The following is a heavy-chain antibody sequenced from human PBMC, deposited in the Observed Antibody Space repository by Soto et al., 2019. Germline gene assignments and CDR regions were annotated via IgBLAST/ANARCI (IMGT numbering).Heavy chain of an antibody. CDR1: GFTFSSYA. CDR3: ARAGRTTRYYYYGMDV. CDR2: ISYDGSNK. D-gene: IGHD1-1*01. V-gene: IGHV3-30-3*01. Sequence: GGSLRLSCAASGFTFSSYAMHWVRQAPGKGLEWVAVISYDGSNKYYADSVKGRFTISRDNSKNTLYLQMNSLRAEDTAVYYCARAGRTTRYYYYGMDVWGQGTTVTVSS. J-gene: IGHJ6*02.